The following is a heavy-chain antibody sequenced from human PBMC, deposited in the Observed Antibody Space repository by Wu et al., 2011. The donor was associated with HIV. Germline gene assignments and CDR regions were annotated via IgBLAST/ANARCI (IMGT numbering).Heavy chain of an antibody. J-gene: IGHJ1*01. Sequence: QVQLVQSGAEVKKPGASVKVSCKASGYTFTSYGISWVRQAPGQGLEWMGWISGYNGNTKYAQKFQGRVTMTTDTSTSAAYMELRSLRSDDTAVYYCARPYCSGGSCYFEYFQYWARAPWSPSPQ. CDR1: GYTFTSYG. D-gene: IGHD2-15*01. CDR3: ARPYCSGGSCYFEYFQY. V-gene: IGHV1-18*01. CDR2: ISGYNGNT.